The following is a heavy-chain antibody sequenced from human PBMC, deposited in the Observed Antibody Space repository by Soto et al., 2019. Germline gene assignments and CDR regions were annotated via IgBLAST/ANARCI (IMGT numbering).Heavy chain of an antibody. CDR2: ISYDGSNK. D-gene: IGHD3-3*01. Sequence: QVQLVESGGGVVQPGRSLRLSCAASGFTFSSYGMHWVRQAPGKGLEWVAVISYDGSNKYYADSVKGRFTISRDNSKNTLYLQMNSLRAEDTAVYYCAKDKHDFWSGYSSGYFDYWGQGTLVTVSS. V-gene: IGHV3-30*18. J-gene: IGHJ4*02. CDR1: GFTFSSYG. CDR3: AKDKHDFWSGYSSGYFDY.